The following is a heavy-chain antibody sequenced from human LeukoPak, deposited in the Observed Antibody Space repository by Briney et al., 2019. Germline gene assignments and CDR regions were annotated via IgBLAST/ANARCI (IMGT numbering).Heavy chain of an antibody. D-gene: IGHD1-26*01. CDR1: GGTFSSYA. J-gene: IGHJ4*02. CDR3: TRKGSSDY. Sequence: GASVKVSRKASGGTFSSYAISWVRQAPGQGLEWMGRIIPILGIANYAQKFQGRVTITADKSTSTAYMELSSLRSEDTAVYYCTRKGSSDYWGQGTLVTVSS. CDR2: IIPILGIA. V-gene: IGHV1-69*04.